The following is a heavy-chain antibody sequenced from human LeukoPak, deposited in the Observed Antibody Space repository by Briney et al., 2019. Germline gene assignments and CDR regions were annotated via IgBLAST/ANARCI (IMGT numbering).Heavy chain of an antibody. D-gene: IGHD5-12*01. CDR3: ARHRPREYSGYDPFDY. CDR2: IDPDGTTV. V-gene: IGHV3-74*01. Sequence: GGSLRLSCEGSGFTFRSHWLNWVRQPPGKGPVWVAHIDPDGTTVNYADSVKGRFAVSRDNARNTLYLFMHSLRAEDTAVYFCARHRPREYSGYDPFDYWGRGTLVTVSS. J-gene: IGHJ4*02. CDR1: GFTFRSHW.